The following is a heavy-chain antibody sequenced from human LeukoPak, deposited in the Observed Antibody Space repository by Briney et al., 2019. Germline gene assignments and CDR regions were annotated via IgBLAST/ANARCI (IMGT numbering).Heavy chain of an antibody. Sequence: SQTLSLTCTVSGGSISSGDYYWSWIRQPPGKGLEWIGYIYYSGSTYYNPSLKSRVTISVDTSKNQFSLKLSSVTAADTAVYYCARTAYSSGWSLDYWGQGTLVTVSS. CDR2: IYYSGST. V-gene: IGHV4-30-4*08. D-gene: IGHD6-19*01. CDR3: ARTAYSSGWSLDY. J-gene: IGHJ4*02. CDR1: GGSISSGDYY.